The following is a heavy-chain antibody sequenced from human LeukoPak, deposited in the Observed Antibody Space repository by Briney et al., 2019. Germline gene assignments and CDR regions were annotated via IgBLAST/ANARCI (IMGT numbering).Heavy chain of an antibody. CDR1: GGSISSYY. CDR2: IYYSGST. D-gene: IGHD3-10*01. J-gene: IGHJ4*02. Sequence: SETLSLTCTVSGGSISSYYWSWIRQPPGKGLEWIGYIYYSGSTNYNPSLKSRVTISVDTSKNQFSLKLSSVTAADTAVYYCARVSALASPYDYWGQGTLVTVSS. CDR3: ARVSALASPYDY. V-gene: IGHV4-59*01.